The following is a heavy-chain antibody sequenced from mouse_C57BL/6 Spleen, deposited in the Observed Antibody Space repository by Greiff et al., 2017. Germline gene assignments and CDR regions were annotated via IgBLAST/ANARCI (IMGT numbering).Heavy chain of an antibody. CDR1: GYTFTSYW. J-gene: IGHJ4*01. Sequence: VQLQQPGAELVKPGASVKLSCKASGYTFTSYWMHWVKQRPGQGLEWIGMIHPNSGSTNYNEKFKSKATLTVDKSSSTAYMQLSSLTSEDSAVYYCAIPVYGNYAMDYWGQGTSVTVSS. CDR2: IHPNSGST. D-gene: IGHD2-1*01. V-gene: IGHV1-64*01. CDR3: AIPVYGNYAMDY.